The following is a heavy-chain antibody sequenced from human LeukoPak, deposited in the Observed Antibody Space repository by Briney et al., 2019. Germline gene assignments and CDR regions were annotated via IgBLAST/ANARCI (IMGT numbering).Heavy chain of an antibody. V-gene: IGHV3-74*01. D-gene: IGHD3-16*01. Sequence: GGSLRLSCAASGFTVSNYWMHWVRQAPGKGLVWVSRINFDGNTNYADSVKGRFTISRDSAKNTLYLQMNNLRAEDTAVYYCLQRGFDYWGQGALVTVSS. CDR2: INFDGNT. CDR1: GFTVSNYW. J-gene: IGHJ4*02. CDR3: LQRGFDY.